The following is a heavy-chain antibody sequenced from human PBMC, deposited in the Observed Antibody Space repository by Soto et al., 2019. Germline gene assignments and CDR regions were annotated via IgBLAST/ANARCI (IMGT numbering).Heavy chain of an antibody. CDR2: IYYSGSA. J-gene: IGHJ6*02. Sequence: WETLSLTCTVSGGSVSSGSYYWSWIRQPPGKGLEWIGYIYYSGSANYNPSLKSRVTISVDTSKNQFSLKLSSVTAADTAVYYCVRFGGYGDYPARATYYYYGMDVWGQGTTVTVSS. CDR3: VRFGGYGDYPARATYYYYGMDV. CDR1: GGSVSSGSYY. D-gene: IGHD4-17*01. V-gene: IGHV4-61*01.